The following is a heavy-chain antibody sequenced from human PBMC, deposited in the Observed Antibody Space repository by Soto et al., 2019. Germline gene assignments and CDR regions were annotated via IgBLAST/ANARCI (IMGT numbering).Heavy chain of an antibody. CDR2: ISGSGGNT. J-gene: IGHJ4*01. Sequence: KGLEWVSAISGSGGNTYYADSVKGRFTISRDNSKNRLYLQMNGLRAEDTAVYYCAKWTRYCTNSVCSGNLFDYRGHEPWSPSPQ. D-gene: IGHD2-8*01. CDR3: AKWTRYCTNSVCSGNLFDY. V-gene: IGHV3-23*01.